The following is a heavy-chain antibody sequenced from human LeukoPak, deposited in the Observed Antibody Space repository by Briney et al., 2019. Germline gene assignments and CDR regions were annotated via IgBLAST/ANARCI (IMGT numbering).Heavy chain of an antibody. D-gene: IGHD3-3*01. Sequence: GGSLRLSCAASGFTFSSYAMHWVRQTPGKGLEWMAVMSSDGSKKYYADSVKGRFTISRDNAKNTLYLQMNSLRAEDTAVYYCARDDFWSGYQPKGGFDYWGQGTLVTVSS. J-gene: IGHJ4*02. CDR3: ARDDFWSGYQPKGGFDY. V-gene: IGHV3-30-3*01. CDR1: GFTFSSYA. CDR2: MSSDGSKK.